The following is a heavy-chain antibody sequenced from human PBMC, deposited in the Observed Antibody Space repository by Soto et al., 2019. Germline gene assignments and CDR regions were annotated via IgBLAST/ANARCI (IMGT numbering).Heavy chain of an antibody. CDR3: ARLVYDTRLNYMYFDF. Sequence: SETLYLTCAVSGVSLISGNWWTWVRQSPQRGLEYIGEIFHDGTANYYPSFERRVAMSVDTSRNQFSLKLTSVTAADTAVYFCARLVYDTRLNYMYFDFWGPGTLVTVSS. CDR1: GVSLISGNW. J-gene: IGHJ4*02. V-gene: IGHV4-4*02. D-gene: IGHD3-10*01. CDR2: IFHDGTA.